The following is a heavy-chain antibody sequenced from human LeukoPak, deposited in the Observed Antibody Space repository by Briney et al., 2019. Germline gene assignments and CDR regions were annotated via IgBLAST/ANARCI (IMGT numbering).Heavy chain of an antibody. Sequence: GSSVKVSCKASGGTFSSYAISWVRQAPGQGLEWMGGIIPIFGTANYAQKFQGRVTITTDESTSTAYMELSSLRSEDTAVYYCASENSGGTYQPTYFDYWGQGTLVTVSS. D-gene: IGHD2-2*01. CDR3: ASENSGGTYQPTYFDY. V-gene: IGHV1-69*05. J-gene: IGHJ4*02. CDR1: GGTFSSYA. CDR2: IIPIFGTA.